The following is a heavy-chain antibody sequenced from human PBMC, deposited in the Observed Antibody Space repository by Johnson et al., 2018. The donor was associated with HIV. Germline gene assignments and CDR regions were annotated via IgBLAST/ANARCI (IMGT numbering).Heavy chain of an antibody. CDR1: GFTFDDYA. D-gene: IGHD3-22*01. CDR2: ISWNSGNI. CDR3: RSWGSSGYYAPFYHDSFDI. J-gene: IGHJ3*02. V-gene: IGHV3-9*01. Sequence: EVQLEESGGGLVQPGRSLRLSCAASGFTFDDYAMHWVRQAPGKGLEWVSGISWNSGNIGYADSVKGRFTISRDNAKNSLYLQMNSLKTEDTAVYYCRSWGSSGYYAPFYHDSFDIWGQGTMVTVSS.